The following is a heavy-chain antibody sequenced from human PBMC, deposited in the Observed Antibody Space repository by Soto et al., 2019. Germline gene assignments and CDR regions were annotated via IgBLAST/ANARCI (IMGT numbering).Heavy chain of an antibody. D-gene: IGHD2-21*01. CDR2: FDPEDGET. CDR1: GVGTNGIS. V-gene: IGHV1-24*01. CDR3: ATASIHYDYYMDV. Sequence: ASVEASWKVSGVGTNGISMRWVRHSPGKGLEWMGGFDPEDGETIYAQKFQGRVTMTEDTSTDTAYMELSSLRSEDTAVYYCATASIHYDYYMDVWGKGSTVTVSS. J-gene: IGHJ6*03.